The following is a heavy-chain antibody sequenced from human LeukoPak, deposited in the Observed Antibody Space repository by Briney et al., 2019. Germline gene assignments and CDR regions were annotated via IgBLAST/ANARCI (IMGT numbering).Heavy chain of an antibody. V-gene: IGHV4-30-4*08. CDR1: GGSTSSGDYY. CDR3: ARVGGESLNILNYYMDV. Sequence: SETLSLTCTVSGGSTSSGDYYWSWIRQPPGKGLEWIGYIYYSGSTYYNPSLKSRVTISVDTSKNQFSLKLSSVTAADTAVYYCARVGGESLNILNYYMDVWGKGTTVTVSS. CDR2: IYYSGST. J-gene: IGHJ6*03. D-gene: IGHD2/OR15-2a*01.